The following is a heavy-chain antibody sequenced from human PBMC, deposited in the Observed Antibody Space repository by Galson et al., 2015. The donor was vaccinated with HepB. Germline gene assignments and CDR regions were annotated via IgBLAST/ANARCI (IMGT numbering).Heavy chain of an antibody. V-gene: IGHV3-30*04. Sequence: SLRLSCAASGFTFSSYAMHWVRQAPGKGLEWVAVISYDGSNKYYADSVKGRFTISRDNSKNTLYLQMNSLRAEDTAVYYCARVRPGYSRDYYYYGMDVWGQGTTVTVSS. CDR3: ARVRPGYSRDYYYYGMDV. D-gene: IGHD6-13*01. CDR2: ISYDGSNK. CDR1: GFTFSSYA. J-gene: IGHJ6*02.